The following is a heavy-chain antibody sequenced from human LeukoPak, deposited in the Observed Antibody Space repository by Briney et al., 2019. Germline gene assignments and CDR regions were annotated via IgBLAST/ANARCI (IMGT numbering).Heavy chain of an antibody. D-gene: IGHD6-6*01. CDR3: ARIKYSSSSLNYFDY. J-gene: IGHJ4*02. CDR1: GGSFSGYY. V-gene: IGHV4-34*01. Sequence: PSETLSLTCAVYGGSFSGYYWSWFRQPPGKGLEWIGEINHSGSTNYNPSLKSRVTISVDTSKNQFSLKLSSVTAADTAVYYCARIKYSSSSLNYFDYWGQGTLVTVSS. CDR2: INHSGST.